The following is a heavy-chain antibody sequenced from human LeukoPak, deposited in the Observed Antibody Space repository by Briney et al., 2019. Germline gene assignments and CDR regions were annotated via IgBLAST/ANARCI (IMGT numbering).Heavy chain of an antibody. CDR2: IYYSGST. V-gene: IGHV4-59*01. J-gene: IGHJ4*02. Sequence: SETLSLTCTVSGGSISSYYWSWIRQPPGKGLEWIGYIYYSGSTNYNPSLKSRVTISADTSKTQFSLKLSSVTAADAAVYYCATSGYPSSFDYWGQGTLVTVSS. CDR1: GGSISSYY. D-gene: IGHD3-22*01. CDR3: ATSGYPSSFDY.